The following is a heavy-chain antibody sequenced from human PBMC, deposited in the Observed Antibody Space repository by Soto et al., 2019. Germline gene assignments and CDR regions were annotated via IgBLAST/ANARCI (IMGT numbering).Heavy chain of an antibody. CDR2: IYYSGST. CDR1: GGSISSYY. J-gene: IGHJ4*02. V-gene: IGHV4-59*01. CDR3: ARFGYCSGGSCYGNFDY. Sequence: SETLSLTCTVSGGSISSYYWSWIRQPPGKGLEWIGYIYYSGSTNYNPSLKSRVTISVDTSKNQFSLKLSSVSAADTAVYYCARFGYCSGGSCYGNFDYWGQGTQVTAPQ. D-gene: IGHD2-15*01.